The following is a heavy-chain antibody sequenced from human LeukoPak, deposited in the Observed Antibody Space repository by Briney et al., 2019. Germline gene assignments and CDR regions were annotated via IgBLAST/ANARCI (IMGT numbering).Heavy chain of an antibody. CDR2: LNPNGGGFT. CDR3: ARDHGCGTHSSGWYDCVYFDT. V-gene: IGHV1-46*01. Sequence: ASVKVSCKASGYTFTSYYMHWVRQAPGRGLEWVGILNPNGGGFTMYAQHFQGRVTMTRDISTYTVYMELTSLRSEDTAVYFCARDHGCGTHSSGWYDCVYFDTWGQGTLVTVSS. J-gene: IGHJ4*02. CDR1: GYTFTSYY. D-gene: IGHD6-19*01.